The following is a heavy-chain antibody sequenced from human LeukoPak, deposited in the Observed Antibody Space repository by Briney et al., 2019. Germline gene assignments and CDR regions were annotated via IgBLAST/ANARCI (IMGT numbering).Heavy chain of an antibody. CDR3: ARDTGASGSYYLGY. Sequence: GASVKVSCKPSGYTFTSYGISWVRQAPGQGLEWVGWISTYNGNTHYAQNFQGRVTMTTDTSTSTAYMELRSLKSDDTAVYYCARDTGASGSYYLGYWGQGTLVTVSS. J-gene: IGHJ4*02. CDR1: GYTFTSYG. CDR2: ISTYNGNT. V-gene: IGHV1-18*01. D-gene: IGHD1-26*01.